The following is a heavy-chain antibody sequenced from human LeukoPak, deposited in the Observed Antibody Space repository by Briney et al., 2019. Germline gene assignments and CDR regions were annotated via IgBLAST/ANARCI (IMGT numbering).Heavy chain of an antibody. CDR2: IYYSGST. CDR3: ARMNFDWLNFDY. CDR1: GGSISSSSYY. J-gene: IGHJ4*02. V-gene: IGHV4-39*07. Sequence: PSETLSLTCTVSGGSISSSSYYWGWIRQPPGKGLEWIGSIYYSGSTYYNPSLKSRVTISVDTSKNQFSLKLSSVTAADTAVYYCARMNFDWLNFDYWGQGTLVTVSS. D-gene: IGHD3-9*01.